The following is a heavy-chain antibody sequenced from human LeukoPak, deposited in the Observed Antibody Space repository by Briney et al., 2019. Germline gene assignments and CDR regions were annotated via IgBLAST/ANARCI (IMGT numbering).Heavy chain of an antibody. J-gene: IGHJ4*02. CDR1: GFTFSDYY. CDR2: ISSSGRTI. CDR3: VVLSGWYGVLDY. Sequence: GGSLRLSCVASGFTFSDYYMSWIRQARGKGLEWVSYISSSGRTIYYADSVKGRFTISRDNAKNSLYLQMNSLRAEDTAVYYCVVLSGWYGVLDYWGQGTLVTVSS. D-gene: IGHD6-19*01. V-gene: IGHV3-11*04.